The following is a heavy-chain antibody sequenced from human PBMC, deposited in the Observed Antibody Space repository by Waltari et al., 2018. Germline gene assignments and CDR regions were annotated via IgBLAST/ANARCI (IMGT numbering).Heavy chain of an antibody. Sequence: QAQLVQSGAAVKKPGASVKVSCKASGYIFTDYHIHWVRQSPGQGFAWMGLINGESGNTNYAKKFQGRVTMTRDTSITTVYMELSSLMSDDTAIYFCVRVRPSSSWGQGILVTVSS. CDR2: INGESGNT. CDR1: GYIFTDYH. D-gene: IGHD6-19*01. CDR3: VRVRPSSS. J-gene: IGHJ4*02. V-gene: IGHV1-2*02.